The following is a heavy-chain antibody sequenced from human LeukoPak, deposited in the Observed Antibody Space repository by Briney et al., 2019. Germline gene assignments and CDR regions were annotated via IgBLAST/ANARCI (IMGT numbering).Heavy chain of an antibody. Sequence: SETLSLTCAVYGGSFSGYYWSWIRKPPGKGLDLIGEINHSGSTNYNPSLKSRVTISVDPSKNQFSLKLSSVTAADTAVYYCARGGPWNKGYCSRTSSDTTRWFDPSSQGTLVTVSS. CDR1: GGSFSGYY. J-gene: IGHJ5*01. CDR3: ARGGPWNKGYCSRTSSDTTRWFDP. V-gene: IGHV4-34*01. CDR2: INHSGST. D-gene: IGHD2-2*02.